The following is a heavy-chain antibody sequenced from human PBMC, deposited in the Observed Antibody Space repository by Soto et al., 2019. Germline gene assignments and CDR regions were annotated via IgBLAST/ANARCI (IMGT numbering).Heavy chain of an antibody. D-gene: IGHD6-13*01. CDR1: GGTFSSYA. J-gene: IGHJ6*02. Sequence: QVQLVQSGAEVKKPGSSVKVSCKASGGTFSSYAISWVRQAPGQGLEWMGGIIPIFGTANYAQKCQGRVTITADESTSTADMELSSVRSEDTAVYYCARVGAATYYYFYGMDVWGQGTTVTVSS. CDR3: ARVGAATYYYFYGMDV. V-gene: IGHV1-69*01. CDR2: IIPIFGTA.